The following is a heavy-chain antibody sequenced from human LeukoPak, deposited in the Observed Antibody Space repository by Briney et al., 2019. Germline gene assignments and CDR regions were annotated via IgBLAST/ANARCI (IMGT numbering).Heavy chain of an antibody. Sequence: PGGSLRLSCAASGFTFSSYWMHWVRQAPGKGLEWVAVISYDGSNKYYADSVKGRFTISRDNSKNTLYLQMNSLRAEDTAVYYCARGLLYDSSGYLDYWGQGTLVTVSS. CDR3: ARGLLYDSSGYLDY. J-gene: IGHJ4*02. V-gene: IGHV3-30*01. D-gene: IGHD3-22*01. CDR2: ISYDGSNK. CDR1: GFTFSSYW.